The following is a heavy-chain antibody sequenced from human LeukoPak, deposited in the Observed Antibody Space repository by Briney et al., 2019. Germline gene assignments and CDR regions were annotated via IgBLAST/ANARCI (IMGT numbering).Heavy chain of an antibody. CDR3: GRGRLYGSGTYYVFDY. J-gene: IGHJ4*02. CDR2: ISTSSSYI. CDR1: GFTLSSCA. V-gene: IGHV3-21*04. D-gene: IGHD3-10*01. Sequence: PGGSLRLSCAASGFTLSSCAMNWVRQAPGKGLEWVSFISTSSSYIYYADSVKGRFTISRDNSRNTLYLQMNSLRDEDTAVYYCGRGRLYGSGTYYVFDYWGRGTLVTVSS.